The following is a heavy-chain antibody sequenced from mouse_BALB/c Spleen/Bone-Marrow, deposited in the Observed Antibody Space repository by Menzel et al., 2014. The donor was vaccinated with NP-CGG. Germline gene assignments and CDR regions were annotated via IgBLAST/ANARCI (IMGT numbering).Heavy chain of an antibody. D-gene: IGHD1-2*01. Sequence: VQLQQSGAELVKPGASVKLSCTASSFNIKDTYMHWVKQRPEQGLEWIGRIDPANGNTKYDPKFQGKATITADTSSNTAYLQLSSLTSEDTAVYYCARGGTTATWYFDVWGAGTTVIVSS. CDR2: IDPANGNT. J-gene: IGHJ1*01. V-gene: IGHV14-3*02. CDR3: ARGGTTATWYFDV. CDR1: SFNIKDTY.